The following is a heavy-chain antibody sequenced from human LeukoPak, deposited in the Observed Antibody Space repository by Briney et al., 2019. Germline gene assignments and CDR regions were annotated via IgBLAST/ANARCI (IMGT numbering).Heavy chain of an antibody. D-gene: IGHD6-13*01. Sequence: SETLSLTCAVSGDSISSSNWWSWVRQPPGKGLEWIGEIYHSGSTNYNPSLKSRVTISVDKSKNQFSLKLSSVTAADTAVYYCARDPPQHIAAADTASDAFDIWGQGTMVTVSS. J-gene: IGHJ3*02. V-gene: IGHV4-4*02. CDR3: ARDPPQHIAAADTASDAFDI. CDR2: IYHSGST. CDR1: GDSISSSNW.